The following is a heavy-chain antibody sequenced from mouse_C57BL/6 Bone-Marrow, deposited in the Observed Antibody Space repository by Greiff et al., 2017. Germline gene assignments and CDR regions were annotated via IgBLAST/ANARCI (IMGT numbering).Heavy chain of an antibody. CDR3: ARVRLLRRRYAMDY. J-gene: IGHJ4*01. V-gene: IGHV1-69*01. D-gene: IGHD1-2*01. Sequence: QVQLQQPGAELVMPGASVKLSCKASGYTFTSYWMHWVKQRPGQGLEWIGEIDPSDSYTNYNQKFKGKSTLTVAKSSSTAYMQLSSLTSADSAVYYCARVRLLRRRYAMDYWGQGTSVTVSS. CDR2: IDPSDSYT. CDR1: GYTFTSYW.